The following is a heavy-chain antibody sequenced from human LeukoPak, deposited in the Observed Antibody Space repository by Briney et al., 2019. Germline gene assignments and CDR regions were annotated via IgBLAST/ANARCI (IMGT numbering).Heavy chain of an antibody. D-gene: IGHD4-23*01. CDR2: NSAYNGNT. J-gene: IGHJ5*02. CDR1: GYTFTSYG. CDR3: ARDAIRWSRDNWFDP. Sequence: ASVKVSCKASGYTFTSYGISWVRQAPGQGREWMGWNSAYNGNTNYAQKLQGSVTMTTDTYTSTAYMELRSLRSADTAVYYCARDAIRWSRDNWFDPWGQGTLVTVSS. V-gene: IGHV1-18*01.